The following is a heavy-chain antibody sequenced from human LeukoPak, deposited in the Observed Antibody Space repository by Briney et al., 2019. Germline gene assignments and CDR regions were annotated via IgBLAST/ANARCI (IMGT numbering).Heavy chain of an antibody. CDR1: GYTFTSYG. D-gene: IGHD5-12*01. CDR3: AREWTYTSMGIVATSSDY. V-gene: IGHV1-18*01. J-gene: IGHJ4*02. Sequence: GASVKVSCKASGYTFTSYGISWVRQAPGQGLEWMGWISAYNGNTNHAQKLQGRVTMTTDTSTSTAYMELRSLGSDDTAVYYCAREWTYTSMGIVATSSDYWGQGTLVTVSS. CDR2: ISAYNGNT.